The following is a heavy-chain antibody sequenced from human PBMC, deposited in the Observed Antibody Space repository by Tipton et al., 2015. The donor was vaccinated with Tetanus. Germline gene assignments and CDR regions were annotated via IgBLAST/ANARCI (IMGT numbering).Heavy chain of an antibody. Sequence: QLVQSGAEVKKPGSSVKVSCTASGGTFSNYAIFWVRQAPGQGLEWMGGIIPMFGNVNYAQNFKGRVTITADESTTTAYMELSSLTSEDTAVYFCARGGVAAAGGDYWGQGTLVTVSS. CDR2: IIPMFGNV. CDR1: GGTFSNYA. CDR3: ARGGVAAAGGDY. D-gene: IGHD6-13*01. J-gene: IGHJ4*02. V-gene: IGHV1-69*01.